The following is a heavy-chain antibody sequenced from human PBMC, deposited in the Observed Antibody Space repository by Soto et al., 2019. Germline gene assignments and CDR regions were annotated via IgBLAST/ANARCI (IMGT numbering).Heavy chain of an antibody. Sequence: GWSLRLSCAASGFLFTSYSLHLVRQLPGKGLEWVAAISSDASNIAYADSAKGRFTVSRDNSRNTLSLHMDGLRVEDTAVYFCARDLYATVTGILDCWGQGTLVT. V-gene: IGHV3-30*04. CDR3: ARDLYATVTGILDC. CDR1: GFLFTSYS. CDR2: ISSDASNI. J-gene: IGHJ4*02. D-gene: IGHD2-21*02.